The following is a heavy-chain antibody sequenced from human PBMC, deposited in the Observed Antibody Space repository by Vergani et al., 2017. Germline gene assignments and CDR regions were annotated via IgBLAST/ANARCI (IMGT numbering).Heavy chain of an antibody. J-gene: IGHJ4*02. CDR1: GGSISSYY. Sequence: QVQLQESGPGLVKPSETLSLTCTVSGGSISSYYWSWIRQPPGKGLEWIGYIYTSGSTNYNPSLKSRVTISVDTSKNQFSLKLSSVTAADTAVYYCARATYYDDSSGYVFDYWGQGTLVTVSS. CDR2: IYTSGST. CDR3: ARATYYDDSSGYVFDY. D-gene: IGHD3-22*01. V-gene: IGHV4-4*09.